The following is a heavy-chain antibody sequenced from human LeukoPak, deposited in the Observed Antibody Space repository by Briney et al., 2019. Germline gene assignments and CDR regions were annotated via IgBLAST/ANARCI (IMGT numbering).Heavy chain of an antibody. D-gene: IGHD6-13*01. Sequence: GRSLRPSCAASGFTFSSYGMHRVRQAPGKGLEWVAVISYDGSNKYYADSVKGRFTISRDNSKNTLYLQMNSPRAEDTAVYYCAKDRIAAAGTFDYWGQGTLVTVSS. CDR2: ISYDGSNK. CDR3: AKDRIAAAGTFDY. CDR1: GFTFSSYG. V-gene: IGHV3-30*18. J-gene: IGHJ4*02.